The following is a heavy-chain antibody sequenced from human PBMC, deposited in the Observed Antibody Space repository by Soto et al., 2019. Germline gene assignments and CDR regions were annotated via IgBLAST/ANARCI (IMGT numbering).Heavy chain of an antibody. CDR1: GFSFTTAGVA. J-gene: IGHJ4*02. Sequence: SGPTLVNPTQTLTLTCTFSGFSFTTAGVAVGWIRQTPGGALERLTLIYHNDDRRFSPSLKTRLTITGDTSKNQVVLSLTNVDPGDTATYFCAHSDGGYEIIYFDFWGQGIPVTVSS. CDR2: IYHNDDR. V-gene: IGHV2-5*01. D-gene: IGHD5-12*01. CDR3: AHSDGGYEIIYFDF.